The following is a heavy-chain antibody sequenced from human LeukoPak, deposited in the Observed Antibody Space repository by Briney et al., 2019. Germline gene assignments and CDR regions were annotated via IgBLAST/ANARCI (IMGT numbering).Heavy chain of an antibody. CDR1: GFTFDDYA. CDR2: ISWNSGSI. CDR3: AKDISSSWSWYFDL. J-gene: IGHJ2*01. D-gene: IGHD6-13*01. V-gene: IGHV3-9*01. Sequence: GGSLRLSCAASGFTFDDYAMHWVRQAPGKGLEWVSGISWNSGSIGYADSVKGRFTISRDNAQNSLYLQMNSLRAEDTALYYCAKDISSSWSWYFDLWGRGTLVTVSS.